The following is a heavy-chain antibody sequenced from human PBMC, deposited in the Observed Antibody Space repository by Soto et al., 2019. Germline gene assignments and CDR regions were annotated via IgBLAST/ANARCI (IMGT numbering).Heavy chain of an antibody. CDR3: ARVEDDFWSGYYFDY. V-gene: IGHV1-18*01. D-gene: IGHD3-3*01. CDR1: GYTFTSYG. CDR2: ISAYNGNT. J-gene: IGHJ4*02. Sequence: ASVKVSCKASGYTFTSYGISWVRQAPGQGLEWMGWISAYNGNTNYAQKLQGRVTMTTDTSTSTAYMELRSLRSDDTAVYYCARVEDDFWSGYYFDYWGQGTLVTVSS.